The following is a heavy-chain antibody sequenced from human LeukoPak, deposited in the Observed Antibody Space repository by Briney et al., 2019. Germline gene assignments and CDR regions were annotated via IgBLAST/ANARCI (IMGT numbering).Heavy chain of an antibody. CDR2: IYYSGSSGST. Sequence: SETLSLTCAVYGGSFSGYYWTWIRQPPGKGLEWIGYIYYSGSSGSTNYNPSLKSRVSISVDTPRNHFSLRLTSVTAADTAVYYCARSQARDYFYDSSAWFDPWGQGTLVTVSS. CDR1: GGSFSGYY. CDR3: ARSQARDYFYDSSAWFDP. J-gene: IGHJ5*02. D-gene: IGHD3-22*01. V-gene: IGHV4-59*01.